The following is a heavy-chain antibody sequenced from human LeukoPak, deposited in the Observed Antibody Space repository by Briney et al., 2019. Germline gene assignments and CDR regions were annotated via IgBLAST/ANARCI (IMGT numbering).Heavy chain of an antibody. CDR1: GFTVSSNS. J-gene: IGHJ4*02. Sequence: SGGSLRLSCTVSGFTVSSNSMSWVRQAPGKGLEWVSFIYSAANTHYSDSVKGRFTISIDNSKNTLYLQMNSLRAEDTAVYYCARRAGAYTHPYDYWGQGTLVTVSS. CDR2: IYSAANT. CDR3: ARRAGAYTHPYDY. D-gene: IGHD3-16*01. V-gene: IGHV3-53*01.